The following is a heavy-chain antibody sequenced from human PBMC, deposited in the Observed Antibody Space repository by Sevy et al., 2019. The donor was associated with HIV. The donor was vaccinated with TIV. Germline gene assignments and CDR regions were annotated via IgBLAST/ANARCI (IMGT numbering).Heavy chain of an antibody. Sequence: GGSLRLSCAASGFTFDNYAMSWVRQAQGTGLEWVSAISGGGGSTYYADSVKGRFTISRDNSKNTLYLQMNSLRAEDTAVYYCSKSSGYYDSSGYPSDYWGQGTLVTVSS. J-gene: IGHJ4*02. CDR2: ISGGGGST. CDR1: GFTFDNYA. V-gene: IGHV3-23*01. CDR3: SKSSGYYDSSGYPSDY. D-gene: IGHD3-22*01.